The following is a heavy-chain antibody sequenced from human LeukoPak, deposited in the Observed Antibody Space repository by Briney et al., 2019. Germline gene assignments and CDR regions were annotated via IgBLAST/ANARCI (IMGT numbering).Heavy chain of an antibody. V-gene: IGHV4-59*01. J-gene: IGHJ4*02. Sequence: SETLSLTCTVSGGSISSYYWSWIRQPPGKGLEWIGYIHYSGSTNYHPSLKSRVTISVDTSKSQFSLKLSSVTAADTAVYYCARGGDILTGYYSFYYWGQGTLVTVSS. CDR2: IHYSGST. D-gene: IGHD3-9*01. CDR3: ARGGDILTGYYSFYY. CDR1: GGSISSYY.